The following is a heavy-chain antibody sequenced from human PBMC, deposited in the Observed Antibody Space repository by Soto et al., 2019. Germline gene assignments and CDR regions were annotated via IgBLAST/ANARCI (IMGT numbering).Heavy chain of an antibody. J-gene: IGHJ5*02. Sequence: SETLSLTCTVSGGSISSSNWWSWVRQPPGKGLEWIGEIYHSGSTNYNPSLKSRATISLDLPKNQFSLTLTSVTAADTAVYYCVRNRGGITVSSKPLGEWFDPWGQGTLVTVSS. CDR2: IYHSGST. D-gene: IGHD6-19*01. V-gene: IGHV4-4*02. CDR3: VRNRGGITVSSKPLGEWFDP. CDR1: GGSISSSNW.